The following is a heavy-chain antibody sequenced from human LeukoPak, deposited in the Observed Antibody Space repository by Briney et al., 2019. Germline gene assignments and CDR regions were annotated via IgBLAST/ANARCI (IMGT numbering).Heavy chain of an antibody. CDR2: ISAYDGNT. V-gene: IGHV1-18*01. CDR3: ARDKVIATAGTPNWFDP. D-gene: IGHD6-13*01. J-gene: IGHJ5*02. CDR1: GYTFNRLG. Sequence: ASVKVSCTASGYTFNRLGISWVRQAPGQGLEWLGWISAYDGNTNYAQNVQGRVTMTTDTSTSTAYMELRSLRYDDTAVYYCARDKVIATAGTPNWFDPWGQGTLVTVSS.